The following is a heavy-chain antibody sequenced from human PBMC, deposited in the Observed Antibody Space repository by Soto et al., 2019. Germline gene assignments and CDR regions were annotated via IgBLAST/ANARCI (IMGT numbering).Heavy chain of an antibody. CDR1: GYTFTSYD. J-gene: IGHJ6*02. V-gene: IGHV1-8*01. CDR2: MNPNSGNT. Sequence: ASVKVSCKASGYTFTSYDSNWARQATGQGLEWMGWMNPNSGNTGYAQKFQGRVTMTRNTSISTAYMELSSLRSEDTAVYYCARKATQQLAWVYYYYYGMDVWGQGTTVTISS. D-gene: IGHD6-13*01. CDR3: ARKATQQLAWVYYYYYGMDV.